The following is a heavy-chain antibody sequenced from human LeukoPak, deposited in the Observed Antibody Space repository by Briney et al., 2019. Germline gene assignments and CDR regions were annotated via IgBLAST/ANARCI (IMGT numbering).Heavy chain of an antibody. CDR2: IGTSSTTI. CDR1: GFTFSSYD. CDR3: ARFAAGGSYYYYMDV. J-gene: IGHJ6*03. D-gene: IGHD6-25*01. V-gene: IGHV3-48*01. Sequence: GGSLRLSCAASGFTFSSYDMHWVRQPPGKGLEWVSNIGTSSTTIYYADSVKGRFTISRDNAKNSLYLQMNSLRADDTAVYYCARFAAGGSYYYYMDVWGKGTTVTVSS.